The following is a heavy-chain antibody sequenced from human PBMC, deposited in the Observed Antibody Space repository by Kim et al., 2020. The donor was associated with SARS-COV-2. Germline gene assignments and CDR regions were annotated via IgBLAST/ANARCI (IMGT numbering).Heavy chain of an antibody. D-gene: IGHD3-22*01. V-gene: IGHV4-34*01. J-gene: IGHJ4*02. CDR2: INHSGST. Sequence: SETLSLTCAVYGGSFSGYYWSWIRQPPGKGLEWIGEINHSGSTNYNPSLKSRVTISVDTSKNQFSLKLSSVTAADTAVYYCARVGYYDSSGLRYFDYWGQGTLVTVSS. CDR1: GGSFSGYY. CDR3: ARVGYYDSSGLRYFDY.